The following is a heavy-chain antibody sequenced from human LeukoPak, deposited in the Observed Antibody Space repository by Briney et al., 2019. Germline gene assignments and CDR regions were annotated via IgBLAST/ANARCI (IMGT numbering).Heavy chain of an antibody. V-gene: IGHV1-2*02. CDR1: GYTFTCYY. D-gene: IGHD5-12*01. CDR3: ARAPPATTDWFDP. J-gene: IGHJ5*02. CDR2: INPNSGGT. Sequence: APVKVSCKASGYTFTCYYMSWGREAPGEGIEGRGWINPNSGGTNYAQKFQGRVTMTRDTSISTAYMELSRLRSDDTAVYYCARAPPATTDWFDPWGQGTLVTVSS.